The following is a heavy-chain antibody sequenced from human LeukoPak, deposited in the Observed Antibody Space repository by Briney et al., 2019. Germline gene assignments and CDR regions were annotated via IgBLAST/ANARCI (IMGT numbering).Heavy chain of an antibody. J-gene: IGHJ4*02. CDR1: GGSISSGGYY. CDR2: IYYSGST. V-gene: IGHV4-31*03. Sequence: SETLSLTCTVSGGSISSGGYYWSWIRQHPGKGLEWIGYIYYSGSTYYNPSLKSRVTISVDTSKNQFSLKLSSVTAADTAVYYCARETEVPGGRSWDFWGQGTLVTVSS. CDR3: ARETEVPGGRSWDF. D-gene: IGHD6-19*01.